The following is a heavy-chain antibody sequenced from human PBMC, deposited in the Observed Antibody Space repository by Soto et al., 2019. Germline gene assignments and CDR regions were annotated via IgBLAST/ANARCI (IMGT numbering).Heavy chain of an antibody. D-gene: IGHD6-25*01. J-gene: IGHJ4*02. CDR3: ARAQRPHSFDY. CDR1: GFTFSTYW. V-gene: IGHV3-74*01. CDR2: INTDASST. Sequence: EVQLVESGGGLVQPGGSLRLSCAASGFTFSTYWMHWVRQVPGVGLVWVSRINTDASSTSYADSVKGRFTISRDNAKNTRYLQMNSLRVEDTAVYYCARAQRPHSFDYWGQGTLVTVS.